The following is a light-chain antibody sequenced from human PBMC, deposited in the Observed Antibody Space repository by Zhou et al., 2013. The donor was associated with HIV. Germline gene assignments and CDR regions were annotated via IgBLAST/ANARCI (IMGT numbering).Light chain of an antibody. CDR3: QQSYSKSCS. Sequence: DIQMTQSPSSLSASVGDRVTITCRASQSISIYLNWYQQKVGKAPKLLIYSASSLQSGVPSRFGGSGLGQISLSPSTVCNLKYFATYYCQQSYSKSCSFGQGTKAGDQT. V-gene: IGKV1-39*01. CDR2: SAS. CDR1: QSISIY. J-gene: IGKJ2*04.